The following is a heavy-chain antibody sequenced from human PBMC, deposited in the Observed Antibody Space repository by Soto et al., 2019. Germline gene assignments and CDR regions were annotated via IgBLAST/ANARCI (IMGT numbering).Heavy chain of an antibody. CDR1: GGSITIGDHY. CDR3: ARVGVQYYDASGFYSHAFDI. CDR2: INNSGRT. J-gene: IGHJ3*02. Sequence: QVQLRESGPGLVKPSQTLSLTCTVSGGSITIGDHYWSWIRQSPGKGLEWIGYINNSGRTYYNPSLRSRATISLGTSNNQFSLKLNFVTAADTAVYYCARVGVQYYDASGFYSHAFDIWGQGTLVTVSS. V-gene: IGHV4-30-4*01. D-gene: IGHD3-22*01.